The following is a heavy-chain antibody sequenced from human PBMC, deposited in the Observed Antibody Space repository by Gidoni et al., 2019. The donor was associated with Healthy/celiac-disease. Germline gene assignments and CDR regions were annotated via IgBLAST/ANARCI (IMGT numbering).Heavy chain of an antibody. D-gene: IGHD1-7*01. J-gene: IGHJ3*02. Sequence: QVQLVQSGAEVKKPGASVKVSCQASGYTFTGYYMHWVRQAPGQGLEWMGWINPNSGGTNYAQKFQGRVTMTRDTSISTAYMELSRLRSDDTAVYYCARDGMAGTTSTDAFDIWGQGTMVTVSS. CDR2: INPNSGGT. V-gene: IGHV1-2*02. CDR1: GYTFTGYY. CDR3: ARDGMAGTTSTDAFDI.